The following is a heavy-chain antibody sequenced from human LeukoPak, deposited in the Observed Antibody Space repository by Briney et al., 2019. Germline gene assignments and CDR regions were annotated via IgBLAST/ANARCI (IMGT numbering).Heavy chain of an antibody. V-gene: IGHV4-61*02. J-gene: IGHJ4*02. CDR2: IYTSGST. CDR3: ARGGSIVGATIDH. Sequence: SQTLSLTCTVSGGSISSGSYYWGWIRQPAGKGLEWIGRIYTSGSTNYNPSLKSRVTISVDTSKNQFSLKLSSVTAADTAVYYCARGGSIVGATIDHWGQGTLVTVSS. D-gene: IGHD1-26*01. CDR1: GGSISSGSYY.